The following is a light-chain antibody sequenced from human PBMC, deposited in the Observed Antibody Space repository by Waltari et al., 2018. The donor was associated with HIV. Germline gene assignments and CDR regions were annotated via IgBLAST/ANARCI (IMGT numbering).Light chain of an antibody. J-gene: IGLJ3*02. V-gene: IGLV2-14*03. CDR3: TSYSSSNTLK. CDR1: SSDVGGYNY. CDR2: DVS. Sequence: QSALTQPASVSGSPGPSITISCTGTSSDVGGYNYVSWYQHHPGKAPKLMIYDVSDRPSGVSNRFSGSKSGNTASLTISGLQADDEADYYCTSYSSSNTLKFGGGTKLTIL.